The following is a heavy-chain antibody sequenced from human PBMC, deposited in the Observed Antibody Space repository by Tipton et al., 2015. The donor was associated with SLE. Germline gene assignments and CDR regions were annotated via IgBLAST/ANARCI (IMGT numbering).Heavy chain of an antibody. V-gene: IGHV3-30*18. CDR3: AKDSAFSNSWPVDY. D-gene: IGHD6-13*01. J-gene: IGHJ4*02. CDR2: IWFDGSNK. CDR1: GFTFSTYD. Sequence: SLRLSCAASGFTFSTYDIHWVRQAPGKGLEWVAVIWFDGSNKYYADSVKGRFTISRDNSKNTLDLQMDSLRTEDTAVYFCAKDSAFSNSWPVDYWGQGTLVTVSS.